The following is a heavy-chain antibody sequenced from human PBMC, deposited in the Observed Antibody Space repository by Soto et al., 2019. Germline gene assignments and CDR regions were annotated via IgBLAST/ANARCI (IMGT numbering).Heavy chain of an antibody. CDR2: INSDGSDR. Sequence: GGSLRLACAASGFNFGGYWRHWFRQAPGKGLVCVSRINSDGSDRTYADSVKGRFTISRDNAKNTLYLQMNSLGAEDTAVYYCAKSDWFDPWGQGTLVTVYS. CDR1: GFNFGGYW. V-gene: IGHV3-74*01. J-gene: IGHJ5*02. CDR3: AKSDWFDP.